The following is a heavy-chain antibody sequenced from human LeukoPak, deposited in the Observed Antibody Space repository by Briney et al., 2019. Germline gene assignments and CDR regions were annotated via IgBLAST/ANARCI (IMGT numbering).Heavy chain of an antibody. J-gene: IGHJ4*02. Sequence: SQTLSLTCTVSGGSISSGGYYWSWLRQHPGTGLEWIGYIYYSGSTYYNPSLKSRVTISVDTSKNQFSLKLSSVTAADTAVYYCARRATYYYGSGSYSFFDYWGQGTLVTVSS. V-gene: IGHV4-31*03. CDR2: IYYSGST. CDR3: ARRATYYYGSGSYSFFDY. D-gene: IGHD3-10*01. CDR1: GGSISSGGYY.